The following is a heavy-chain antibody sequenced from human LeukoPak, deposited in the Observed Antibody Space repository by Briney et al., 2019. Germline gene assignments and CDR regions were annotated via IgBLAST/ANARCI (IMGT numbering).Heavy chain of an antibody. CDR3: AREFQYSNHFDY. CDR2: ISYDGSNK. V-gene: IGHV3-30-3*01. J-gene: IGHJ4*02. D-gene: IGHD6-6*01. CDR1: GFTFSSYA. Sequence: GGSLRLSCAASGFTFSSYAVHWVRQAPGKGLEWVAVISYDGSNKYYADSVKGRFTISRDNSKNTLYLQMSSLRAEDTAVYYCAREFQYSNHFDYWGQGTLVTVSS.